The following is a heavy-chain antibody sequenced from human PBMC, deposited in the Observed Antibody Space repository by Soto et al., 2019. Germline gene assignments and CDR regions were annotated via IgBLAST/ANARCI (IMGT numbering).Heavy chain of an antibody. CDR1: GFTFSSYS. CDR2: ISSSSSYI. J-gene: IGHJ5*02. CDR3: ASGEVVVVAARWFDP. V-gene: IGHV3-21*01. Sequence: GGSLRLSCAASGFTFSSYSMNWVRQAPGKGLEWVSSISSSSSYIYYADSVKGRFTISRDNAKNSLYLQMNSLRAEDTAVYYCASGEVVVVAARWFDPWGQGTLVTVSS. D-gene: IGHD2-15*01.